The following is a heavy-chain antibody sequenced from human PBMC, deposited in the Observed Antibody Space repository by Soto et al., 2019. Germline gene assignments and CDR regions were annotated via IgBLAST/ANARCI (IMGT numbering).Heavy chain of an antibody. CDR3: AHRPMRTTGTTDYYYDMDV. J-gene: IGHJ6*02. CDR1: GFSLSTSGVG. V-gene: IGHV2-5*02. Sequence: QITLKESGPTLVKPTQTLTLTCTFSGFSLSTSGVGVGWIRQPPGKALEWLALIYWDDDKRYSPSLKSRLTITKETSKNQVVLTMTNMDPVDTATYYCAHRPMRTTGTTDYYYDMDVWGQGTTVTVSS. D-gene: IGHD1-1*01. CDR2: IYWDDDK.